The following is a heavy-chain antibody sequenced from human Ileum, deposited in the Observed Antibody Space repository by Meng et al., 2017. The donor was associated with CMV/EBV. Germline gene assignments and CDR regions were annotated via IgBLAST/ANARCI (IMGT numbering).Heavy chain of an antibody. CDR3: ARGSVIASALSFDH. CDR1: GGSVSSGGYY. Sequence: QVQLQESGPGLVKPSQTLSLACAISGGSVSSGGYYWSWIRQPPGKGLQWIGHIYNSGSTYYNPSLKSRLTISLDTSKNQFSLNLRSVTAADTAVYYCARGSVIASALSFDHWGQGTLVTSPQ. J-gene: IGHJ4*02. CDR2: IYNSGST. V-gene: IGHV4-30-4*01. D-gene: IGHD6-13*01.